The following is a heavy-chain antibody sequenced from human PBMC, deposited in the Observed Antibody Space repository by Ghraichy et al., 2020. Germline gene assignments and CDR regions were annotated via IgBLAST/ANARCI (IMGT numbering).Heavy chain of an antibody. D-gene: IGHD5-18*01. V-gene: IGHV4-34*01. CDR1: GGSFSSYY. J-gene: IGHJ4*02. Sequence: SETLSLTCALYGGSFSSYYWSWIRQPPGKGLEWIGEINHSGSTNYNPSLKSRVTISVDTSKNQFSLKLSSVTAADTAVYYCARNSYGWWNWGQGTLVTVSS. CDR3: ARNSYGWWN. CDR2: INHSGST.